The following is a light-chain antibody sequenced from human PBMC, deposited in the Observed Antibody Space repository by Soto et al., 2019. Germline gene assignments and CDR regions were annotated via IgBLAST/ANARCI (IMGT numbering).Light chain of an antibody. CDR2: DAS. V-gene: IGKV3-11*01. CDR3: QQYSNWLT. CDR1: QSVSSY. Sequence: EIVLTQSPATLSLSPGERATLACRASQSVSSYLAWYQQKPGQAPRLLISDASNRATDIPARFSGTGSGTDFTLTISSLEPEDFAVYYCQQYSNWLTFGGGTKVEIK. J-gene: IGKJ4*01.